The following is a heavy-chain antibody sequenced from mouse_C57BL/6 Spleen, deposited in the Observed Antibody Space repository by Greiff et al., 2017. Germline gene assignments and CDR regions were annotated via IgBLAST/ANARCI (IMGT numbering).Heavy chain of an antibody. J-gene: IGHJ2*01. CDR3: ARWGFDY. CDR2: IYPGDGDT. V-gene: IGHV1-82*01. CDR1: GYAFSSSW. Sequence: QVQLQQSGPELVKPGASVKISCKASGYAFSSSWMNWVKQRPGKGLEWIGLIYPGDGDTNYNGKFKGKATLTADKSSSTAYMQLSSLTSEDSAVYFCARWGFDYWGQGTTLTVSS.